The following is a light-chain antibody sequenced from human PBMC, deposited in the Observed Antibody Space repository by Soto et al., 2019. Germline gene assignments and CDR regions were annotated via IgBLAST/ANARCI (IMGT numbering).Light chain of an antibody. CDR1: ESVASNY. CDR3: QQYGSSPWT. CDR2: GAS. J-gene: IGKJ1*01. Sequence: EIVLTQSPGTLSLSPGETATLSCRASESVASNYLAWYQHKPGQAPRLLMYGASSRATGIPDRFSGSGSGTDFTLSITRLQPEDCAVYYCQQYGSSPWTSGQGTKVEIK. V-gene: IGKV3-20*01.